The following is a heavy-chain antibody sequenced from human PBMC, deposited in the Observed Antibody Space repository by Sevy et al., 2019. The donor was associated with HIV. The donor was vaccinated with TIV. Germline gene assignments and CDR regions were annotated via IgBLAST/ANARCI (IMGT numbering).Heavy chain of an antibody. D-gene: IGHD3-22*01. CDR3: ARERKMYDSSGYYFHFDY. Sequence: GGSLRLSCAASGFTFSSYSMNWVRQAPGKGLEWVSYISRSSSTIYYADSVKGRFIISRDNAKNSLYLQMNSLRDEDTAVYYCARERKMYDSSGYYFHFDYWGQGTLVTVSS. CDR1: GFTFSSYS. J-gene: IGHJ4*02. CDR2: ISRSSSTI. V-gene: IGHV3-48*02.